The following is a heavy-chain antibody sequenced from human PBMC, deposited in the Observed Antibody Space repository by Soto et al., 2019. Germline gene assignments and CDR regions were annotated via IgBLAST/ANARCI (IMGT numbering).Heavy chain of an antibody. CDR3: AREGCSSTSCHRRGYSYRWEGMDV. J-gene: IGHJ6*02. CDR1: GGTFSSYA. CDR2: IIPIFGTA. Sequence: SVKVSCKASGGTFSSYAISWVRQAPGQGLEWMGGIIPIFGTANYAQKFQGRVTITADESTSTAYMELSSLRSEDTAGYYCAREGCSSTSCHRRGYSYRWEGMDVWGQGTTVTVSS. D-gene: IGHD2-2*01. V-gene: IGHV1-69*13.